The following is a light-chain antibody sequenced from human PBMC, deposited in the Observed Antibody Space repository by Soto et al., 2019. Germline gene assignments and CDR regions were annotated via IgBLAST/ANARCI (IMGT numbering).Light chain of an antibody. J-gene: IGKJ5*01. CDR3: QQRSSGPPIT. V-gene: IGKV3-11*01. CDR1: QRVSSY. CDR2: DAS. Sequence: EIVLTQSPATLSLSPGEGATLSCRASQRVSSYLAWYQQKPGQAPRRLIYDASNRATGIPARFSGRGSGTDFTLTISSLGPEDFAFYYCQQRSSGPPITFGQGTRLEIK.